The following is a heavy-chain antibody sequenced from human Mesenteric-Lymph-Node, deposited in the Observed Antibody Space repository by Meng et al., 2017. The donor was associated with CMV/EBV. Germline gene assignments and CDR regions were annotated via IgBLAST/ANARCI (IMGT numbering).Heavy chain of an antibody. CDR2: IIPIFGTA. V-gene: IGHV1-69*05. D-gene: IGHD3-10*01. CDR1: GYTFTSYY. CDR3: ARQGRGYGNDAFDI. Sequence: SVKVSCKASGYTFTSYYMHWVRQAPGQGLEWMGGIIPIFGTANYAQKFQGRVTITTDESTSTAYMELSSLRSEDTAVYYCARQGRGYGNDAFDIWGQGTMVTVSS. J-gene: IGHJ3*02.